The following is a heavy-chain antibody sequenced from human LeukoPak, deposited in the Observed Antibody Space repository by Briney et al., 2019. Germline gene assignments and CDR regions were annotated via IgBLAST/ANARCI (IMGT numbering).Heavy chain of an antibody. D-gene: IGHD6-19*01. CDR1: GFTFSDYY. CDR2: ISSSGSTI. V-gene: IGHV3-11*04. CDR3: ARDLTSSGWYGPIDY. Sequence: PGGSLRLSCAASGFTFSDYYMSWIRQAPGKGLGWVSYISSSGSTIYYADSVKGRFTISRDNAKNSLYLQMNSLRAEDTAVYYCARDLTSSGWYGPIDYWGQGTLVTVSS. J-gene: IGHJ4*02.